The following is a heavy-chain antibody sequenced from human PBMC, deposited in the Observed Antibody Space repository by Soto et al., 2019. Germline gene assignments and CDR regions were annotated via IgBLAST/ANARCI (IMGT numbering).Heavy chain of an antibody. V-gene: IGHV3-74*01. CDR3: ARGGLEPFDY. CDR1: GFTLGNYW. J-gene: IGHJ4*02. CDR2: INDYGTTI. Sequence: EVQLVESGGGLVQSGGSLRLSCAASGFTLGNYWMHWVRQAPGKGLVWVSRINDYGTTINYAESVEGRFIISRDDAKSEVYLQMNNLRAEDSPVYYCARGGLEPFDYWGQGAQVTVSS.